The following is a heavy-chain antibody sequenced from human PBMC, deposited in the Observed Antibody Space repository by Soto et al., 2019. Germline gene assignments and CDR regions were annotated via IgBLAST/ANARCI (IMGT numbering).Heavy chain of an antibody. J-gene: IGHJ3*02. V-gene: IGHV4-30-4*01. Sequence: PSETLSLTCTVSGGSISSGDYYWSWIRQPPGKGLEWIGYIYYSGSTYYNPSLKSRVTISVDTSKNQFSLKLSSVTAADTAVYYCARGSPGGYYYLGRDFDIWGQGTMVTVSS. CDR1: GGSISSGDYY. CDR2: IYYSGST. D-gene: IGHD3-22*01. CDR3: ARGSPGGYYYLGRDFDI.